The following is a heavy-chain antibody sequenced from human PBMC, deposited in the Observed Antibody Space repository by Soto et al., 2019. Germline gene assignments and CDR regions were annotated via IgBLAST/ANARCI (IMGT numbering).Heavy chain of an antibody. V-gene: IGHV4-31*03. CDR1: GVSSSSGTYS. CDR3: ARDPGE. D-gene: IGHD2-21*01. CDR2: ISYSGRT. J-gene: IGHJ4*02. Sequence: SETLSLTCTVSGVSSSSGTYSWSWIRQHPGEGLEWIGYISYSGRTYYNPSLKSRVIISVDTSKNQFSLKLNSVTAADTALYYCARDPGEWGQGTLVTVSS.